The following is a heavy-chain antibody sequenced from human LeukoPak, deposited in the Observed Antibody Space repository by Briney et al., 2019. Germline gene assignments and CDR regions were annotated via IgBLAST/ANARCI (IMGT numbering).Heavy chain of an antibody. CDR2: ISTNGSRT. V-gene: IGHV3-64*02. CDR1: GFTLSNFA. J-gene: IGHJ4*02. Sequence: PGGSLRLSCTASGFTLSNFAMHWVRQSPDKVLQYVSAISTNGSRTFYADSVKGRFIISRDNSKNTLYLQMGSLRGEDTAVYYCARDSFYTGYDRGFGYWGQGTLVTVSS. D-gene: IGHD5-12*01. CDR3: ARDSFYTGYDRGFGY.